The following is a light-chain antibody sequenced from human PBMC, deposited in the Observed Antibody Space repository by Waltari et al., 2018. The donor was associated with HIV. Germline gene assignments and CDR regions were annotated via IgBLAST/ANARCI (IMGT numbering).Light chain of an antibody. CDR2: KDK. Sequence: SYELTQPPSVSVSPGQTATLTCSGDALPKQFASWYQQKAGQAPLMVIYKDKKRPSGIPDRFSGSMSGATVMLIISGVLPEDEAVYYCESADDSGDHWVFGGGTKLSVL. CDR3: ESADDSGDHWV. J-gene: IGLJ3*02. V-gene: IGLV3-25*03. CDR1: ALPKQF.